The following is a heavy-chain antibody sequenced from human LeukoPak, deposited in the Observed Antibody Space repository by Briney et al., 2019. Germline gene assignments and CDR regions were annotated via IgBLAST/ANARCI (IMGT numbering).Heavy chain of an antibody. CDR3: AGAGYSSGWSGAFDI. J-gene: IGHJ3*02. CDR1: GGSISSSNW. V-gene: IGHV4-4*02. CDR2: IYHSGST. Sequence: SETLSLTCAVSGGSISSSNWWSWVRRPPGKGLEWIGEIYHSGSTNYNPSLKSRVTISVDKSKNQFSLKLSSVTAADTAVYYCAGAGYSSGWSGAFDIWGQGTMVTISS. D-gene: IGHD6-19*01.